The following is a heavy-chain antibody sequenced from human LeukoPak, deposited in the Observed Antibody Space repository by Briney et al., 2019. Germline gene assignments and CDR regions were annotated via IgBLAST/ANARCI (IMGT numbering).Heavy chain of an antibody. CDR1: GYTFTGYY. D-gene: IGHD7-27*01. CDR3: ARDQFSWGLVYYFDY. CDR2: INPNSGGT. Sequence: ASVKVSCKASGYTFTGYYMHWVRQAPGQGLEWMGWINPNSGGTNYAQKFQGRVTMTRDTSISTAYMELSSLRSDDTAVYYCARDQFSWGLVYYFDYWGQGTLVTVSS. V-gene: IGHV1-2*02. J-gene: IGHJ4*02.